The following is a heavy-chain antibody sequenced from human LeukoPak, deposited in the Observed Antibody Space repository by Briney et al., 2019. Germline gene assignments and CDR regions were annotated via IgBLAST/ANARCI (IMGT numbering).Heavy chain of an antibody. D-gene: IGHD6-19*01. CDR1: GGSFSGYY. J-gene: IGHJ3*02. Sequence: SETLSLTCAVYGGSFSGYYWSWIRQPPGKGLEWIGEINHSGSTNYNPSLKSRVTISVDTSKNQFSLKLSSVTAADTAVYYCARQQWLVQGAFDIWGQGTMVTVSS. CDR2: INHSGST. CDR3: ARQQWLVQGAFDI. V-gene: IGHV4-34*01.